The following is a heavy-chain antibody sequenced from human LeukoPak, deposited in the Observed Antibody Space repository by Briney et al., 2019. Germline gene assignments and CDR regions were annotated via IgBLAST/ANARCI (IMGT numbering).Heavy chain of an antibody. CDR1: GYSFTSYW. CDR2: IDPSDSYT. V-gene: IGHV5-10-1*01. D-gene: IGHD5-18*01. J-gene: IGHJ6*04. CDR3: AITTAMAPYYYYGMDV. Sequence: GESLKISRKGSGYSFTSYWISWVRQMPGKGLEWMGRIDPSDSYTNYSPSFQGHVAISADKSISTAYLQWSSLKASDTAMYYCAITTAMAPYYYYGMDVWGKGTTVTVSS.